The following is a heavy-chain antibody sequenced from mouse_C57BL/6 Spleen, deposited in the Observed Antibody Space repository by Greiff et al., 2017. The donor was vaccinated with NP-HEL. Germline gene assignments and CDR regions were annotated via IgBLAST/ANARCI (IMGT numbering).Heavy chain of an antibody. CDR2: ILPGDGST. Sequence: VQLQQSGAELMKPGASVKLSCKASGYTFTGYWIQWVKQRPGHGLEWIGEILPGDGSTNYNEKFKGKATLTADKSSSTAYMQLSSLTTEDSAVYYCARAVSNYAWFDYWGQGTLLTVSA. D-gene: IGHD2-5*01. J-gene: IGHJ3*01. V-gene: IGHV1-9*01. CDR1: GYTFTGYW. CDR3: ARAVSNYAWFDY.